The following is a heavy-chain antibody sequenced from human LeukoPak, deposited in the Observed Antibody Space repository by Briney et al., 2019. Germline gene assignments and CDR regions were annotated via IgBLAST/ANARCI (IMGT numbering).Heavy chain of an antibody. D-gene: IGHD3-22*01. J-gene: IGHJ5*02. V-gene: IGHV1-2*02. Sequence: ASVKVSCKASGYTFTGYYMHWVRQAPGQGLEWMGWINPNSGGTDYAQKFQGRVTMTRDTSISTAYMELSRLRSDDTAVYYCARAVGYYYVDRFDPWGQGTLVTVSS. CDR2: INPNSGGT. CDR3: ARAVGYYYVDRFDP. CDR1: GYTFTGYY.